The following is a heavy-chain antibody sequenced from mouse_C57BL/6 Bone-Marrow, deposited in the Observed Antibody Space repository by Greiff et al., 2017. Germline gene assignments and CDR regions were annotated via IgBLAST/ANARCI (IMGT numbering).Heavy chain of an antibody. J-gene: IGHJ4*01. V-gene: IGHV1-26*01. D-gene: IGHD2-5*01. Sequence: EVQLQQSGPELVKPGASVKISCKASGYTFTDYYMNWVKQSHGKSLEWIGDINPNNGGTSYNQKFKGKATLTVDKSSSTAYMELRSLTSEDSAVYYCASSSNPDYYAMDYWGQGTSVTVSS. CDR2: INPNNGGT. CDR3: ASSSNPDYYAMDY. CDR1: GYTFTDYY.